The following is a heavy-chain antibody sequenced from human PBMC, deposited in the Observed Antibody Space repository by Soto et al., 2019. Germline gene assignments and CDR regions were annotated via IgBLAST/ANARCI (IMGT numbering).Heavy chain of an antibody. CDR1: GFTFSGYW. Sequence: EVQLVESGGGVVPPGGSLRLSCAASGFTFSGYWMHWVRQAPGKGLMWVSRINGDGRTTNYADSVKGRFTISRENAKNTLYLQMNSLRAEDTAVYYCARAAYGEYWFDPWGQGTLATVSS. CDR3: ARAAYGEYWFDP. D-gene: IGHD4-17*01. CDR2: INGDGRTT. V-gene: IGHV3-74*01. J-gene: IGHJ5*02.